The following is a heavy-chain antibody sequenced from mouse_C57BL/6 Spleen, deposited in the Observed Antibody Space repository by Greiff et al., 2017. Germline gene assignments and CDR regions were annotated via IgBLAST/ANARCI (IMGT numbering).Heavy chain of an antibody. J-gene: IGHJ1*03. CDR3: ARFITTPYWYFGV. V-gene: IGHV1-69*01. D-gene: IGHD1-1*01. CDR2: IDPSDSYT. Sequence: QVQLQQPGAELVMPGASVKLSCKASGYTFTSYWMHWVKQRPGQGLEWIGEIDPSDSYTNYNQKFKGKSTLTVDKSSSTAYMQLSSLTSEDSAVYYCARFITTPYWYFGVWGTGTTVTVSS. CDR1: GYTFTSYW.